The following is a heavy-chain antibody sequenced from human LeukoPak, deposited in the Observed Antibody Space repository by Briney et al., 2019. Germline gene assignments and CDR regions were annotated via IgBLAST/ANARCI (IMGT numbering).Heavy chain of an antibody. CDR3: ARETEVPGGRSWDF. CDR1: GGSISSYY. D-gene: IGHD6-19*01. V-gene: IGHV4-4*07. J-gene: IGHJ4*02. CDR2: IHPSGTT. Sequence: SETLSLTCTVSGGSISSYYWTWIRQPAGKGLEWIGRIHPSGTTNHNPSLKRRVIMSLDMSNNQFSLKVRSVTAADTAVYYCARETEVPGGRSWDFWGQGTLVTVSS.